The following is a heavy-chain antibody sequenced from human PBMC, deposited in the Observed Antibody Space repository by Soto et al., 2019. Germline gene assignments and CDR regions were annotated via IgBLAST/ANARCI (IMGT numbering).Heavy chain of an antibody. CDR3: AREYYYDSSGRMFDY. J-gene: IGHJ4*02. CDR2: INPSGGST. D-gene: IGHD3-22*01. Sequence: QGLEWMGIINPSGGSTSYAQKFQGRVTMTRDTSTSTVYMELSSLRSEDTAVYYCAREYYYDSSGRMFDYWGQGTLVTVSS. V-gene: IGHV1-46*03.